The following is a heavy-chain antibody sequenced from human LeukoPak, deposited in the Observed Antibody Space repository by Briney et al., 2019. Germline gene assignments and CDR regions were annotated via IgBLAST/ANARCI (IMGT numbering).Heavy chain of an antibody. D-gene: IGHD3-10*01. V-gene: IGHV5-51*01. J-gene: IGHJ5*02. CDR3: ARSRSRRVRGVNGFDP. Sequence: GESLKISCKGSGYSFTKYCIGWVRQLPGKGLEWMGIICPGDSDARYSPSFQGQVTMSADKSINTAYLQWGSLKASDTAMYYCARSRSRRVRGVNGFDPWGQGTQVTVSS. CDR1: GYSFTKYC. CDR2: ICPGDSDA.